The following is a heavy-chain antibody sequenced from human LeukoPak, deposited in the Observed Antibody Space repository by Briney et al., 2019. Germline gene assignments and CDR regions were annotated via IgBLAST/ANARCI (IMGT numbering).Heavy chain of an antibody. CDR3: ARGYGDYALAFDI. Sequence: SVKVSCKASGGTFSSYAISWVRQAPGQGLEWMGRIIPIFGTADYAQKFQGRVTITTDESTSTAYMELSSLRSEDTAVYYCARGYGDYALAFDIWGQGTMVTVSS. J-gene: IGHJ3*02. CDR2: IIPIFGTA. D-gene: IGHD4-17*01. V-gene: IGHV1-69*05. CDR1: GGTFSSYA.